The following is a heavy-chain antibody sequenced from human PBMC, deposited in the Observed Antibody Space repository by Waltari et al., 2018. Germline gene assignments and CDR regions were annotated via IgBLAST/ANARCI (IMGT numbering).Heavy chain of an antibody. D-gene: IGHD2-15*01. CDR3: ARPSDCSGGSCYSDY. V-gene: IGHV3-48*04. Sequence: EVQLVESGGGLVQPGGSLRLSCAASGFTFSSYRMNWVRQAPGKGLEWVSYISSSSSTIYYADSVKGRFTISRDNAKNSLYLQMNSLRAEDTAVYYCARPSDCSGGSCYSDYWGQGTLVTVSS. J-gene: IGHJ4*02. CDR2: ISSSSSTI. CDR1: GFTFSSYR.